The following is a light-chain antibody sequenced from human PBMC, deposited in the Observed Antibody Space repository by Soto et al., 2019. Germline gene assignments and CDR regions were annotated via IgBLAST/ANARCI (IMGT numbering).Light chain of an antibody. J-gene: IGKJ3*01. Sequence: EIVMTQSPATLSVSPGERATLSCRASQSVSSNLAWYQQKPDQAPRLLIYGASIRATGIPARFSGSGSGTEFTLTISSLQSEDFAVYYCQQYNNWPTLFTFGPGTKVDIK. CDR2: GAS. V-gene: IGKV3D-15*01. CDR1: QSVSSN. CDR3: QQYNNWPTLFT.